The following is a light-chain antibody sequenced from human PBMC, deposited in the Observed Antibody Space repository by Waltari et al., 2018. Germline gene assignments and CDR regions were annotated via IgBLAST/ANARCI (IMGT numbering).Light chain of an antibody. CDR1: SSDVGGYNY. V-gene: IGLV2-14*01. Sequence: QSALTQPASVSGSPGQSITISCTGTSSDVGGYNYVSWYQQHPGKAPKLMIYEVTNRPSGVSDRFSGSKSANTASLTISGLQGEDEADYYCSSYTSSATVLFGGGTRLTVV. CDR3: SSYTSSATVL. CDR2: EVT. J-gene: IGLJ2*01.